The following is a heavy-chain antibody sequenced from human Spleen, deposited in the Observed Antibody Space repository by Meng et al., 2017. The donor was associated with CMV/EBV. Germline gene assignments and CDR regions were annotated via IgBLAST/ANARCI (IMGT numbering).Heavy chain of an antibody. Sequence: ASVKVSCKASGYTFTSYGISWVRQAPGQGLEWMGWISGFNGNTNYAQKVQGRVTLTTDTSTNTVYMELRSLRSDDTAVYYCARNSVGMDVWGQGTTVTVSS. J-gene: IGHJ6*02. CDR2: ISGFNGNT. CDR1: GYTFTSYG. V-gene: IGHV1-18*01. CDR3: ARNSVGMDV.